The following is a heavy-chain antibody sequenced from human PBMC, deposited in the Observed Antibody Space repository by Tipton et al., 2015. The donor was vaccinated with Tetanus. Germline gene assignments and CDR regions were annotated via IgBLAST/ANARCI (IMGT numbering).Heavy chain of an antibody. Sequence: TLSLTCTVSGESISNYYWSWIRQPPGKGLEWIGYIYYTGSTSKNPSLKSRVNISVDTSKNQLSLNLTSVTAADTAMYYCARVPPLTSGSEFVDWYFDLWGRGTLVTVSS. CDR3: ARVPPLTSGSEFVDWYFDL. D-gene: IGHD5-12*01. CDR1: GESISNYY. V-gene: IGHV4-59*01. J-gene: IGHJ2*01. CDR2: IYYTGST.